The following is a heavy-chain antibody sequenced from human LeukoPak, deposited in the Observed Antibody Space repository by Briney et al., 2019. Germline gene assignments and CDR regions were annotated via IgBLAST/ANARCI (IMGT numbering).Heavy chain of an antibody. CDR1: GFTFDDYG. V-gene: IGHV3-20*04. CDR3: ARVGYDSYYYYMDV. Sequence: GGSLRLSCAASGFTFDDYGMSWVRQAPGKGLEWVSGINWNGGSTGYADSVKGRFTISRDNAKNSLYLQMNSLRAEDTAVYYCARVGYDSYYYYMDVWGKGTTVTVSS. J-gene: IGHJ6*03. D-gene: IGHD5-12*01. CDR2: INWNGGST.